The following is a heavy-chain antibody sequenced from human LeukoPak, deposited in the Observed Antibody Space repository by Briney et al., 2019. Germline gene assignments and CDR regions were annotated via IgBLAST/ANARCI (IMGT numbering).Heavy chain of an antibody. D-gene: IGHD2-2*01. V-gene: IGHV1-18*01. CDR1: GYTFTSYG. J-gene: IGHJ5*02. Sequence: ASVKVSCKASGYTFTSYGISWVRQAPGQGLEWMGWIGAYNGNTNYAQKLQGRVTMTTDTSTSTAYMELRSLRSDDTAVYYCARALGYCSSTSCYVSTFPFDPWGQGTLVTVSS. CDR2: IGAYNGNT. CDR3: ARALGYCSSTSCYVSTFPFDP.